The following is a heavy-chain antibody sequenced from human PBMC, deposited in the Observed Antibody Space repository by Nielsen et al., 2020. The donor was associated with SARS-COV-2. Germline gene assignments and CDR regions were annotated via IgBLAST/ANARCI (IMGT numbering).Heavy chain of an antibody. J-gene: IGHJ4*02. CDR3: VRGLQVPNGLAHR. V-gene: IGHV3-74*01. CDR1: AFTFSTYW. CDR2: INSDGGST. D-gene: IGHD3-16*01. Sequence: GGSLRLSCAASAFTFSTYWMHWVRQAPGKGLVWVSRINSDGGSTSYADSVKGRFTISRDNAKNTLYLQMNSLRAEDTAVYYCVRGLQVPNGLAHRWGQGTLVTVSS.